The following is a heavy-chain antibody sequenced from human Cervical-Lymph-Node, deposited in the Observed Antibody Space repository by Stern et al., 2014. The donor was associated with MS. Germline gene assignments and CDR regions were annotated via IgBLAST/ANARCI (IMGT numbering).Heavy chain of an antibody. CDR2: IYWSDET. Sequence: QVTLRESGPTLVKPTQTLTLTCTFSGFSLSTSVVGVGWIRQPPGKALEWLALIYWSDETRYSPSLKTRLTITKDTSKNQVVLTMTNVDAMDTGTYFCAHSTPVARGFDYWGQGTLVTVSS. J-gene: IGHJ4*02. CDR1: GFSLSTSVVG. CDR3: AHSTPVARGFDY. V-gene: IGHV2-5*01. D-gene: IGHD4-23*01.